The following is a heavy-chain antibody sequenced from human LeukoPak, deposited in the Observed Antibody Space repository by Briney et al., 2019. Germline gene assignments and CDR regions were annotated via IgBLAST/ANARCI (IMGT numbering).Heavy chain of an antibody. V-gene: IGHV4-39*01. D-gene: IGHD1-7*01. J-gene: IGHJ4*02. Sequence: SETLSLTCSVSGGSIGSRYHYWGWIRQPPGKGLEWIGSIEYSGSTYYNPPLKSRVNMSVDTSKNQFSLKLSSVTAADTAVYYCARHKYNWNYAGSGGGGMGFDYWGQGTLVTVSS. CDR2: IEYSGST. CDR3: ARHKYNWNYAGSGGGGMGFDY. CDR1: GGSIGSRYHY.